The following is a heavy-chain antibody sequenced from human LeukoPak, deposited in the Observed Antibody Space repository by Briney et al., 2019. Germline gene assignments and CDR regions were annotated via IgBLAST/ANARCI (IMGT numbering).Heavy chain of an antibody. CDR3: ARGGITGTTGAGWFDP. CDR1: GGSFSGYY. V-gene: IGHV4-34*01. J-gene: IGHJ5*02. Sequence: SETLSLTCAVYGGSFSGYYWSWIRQPPGKGLEWIGEINRSGSTNYNPSLKSRVTISVDTSKNQFSLKLSSVTAADTAVYYCARGGITGTTGAGWFDPWGQGTLVTVSS. D-gene: IGHD1-20*01. CDR2: INRSGST.